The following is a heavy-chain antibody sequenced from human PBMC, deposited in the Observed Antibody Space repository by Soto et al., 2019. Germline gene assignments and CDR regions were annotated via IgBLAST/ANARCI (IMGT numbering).Heavy chain of an antibody. V-gene: IGHV3-23*01. CDR1: GFTFSNYA. Sequence: PXXSLRLSCAASGFTFSNYAMDWVRQAPGKGLEWVSTISGSGGSPYYADSVKGRFTISRDNSKNTLYLQMNSLRAGDSAIYYCAKEGTSGLYYFDYWGQGTLVTVSS. J-gene: IGHJ4*02. CDR2: ISGSGGSP. D-gene: IGHD6-19*01. CDR3: AKEGTSGLYYFDY.